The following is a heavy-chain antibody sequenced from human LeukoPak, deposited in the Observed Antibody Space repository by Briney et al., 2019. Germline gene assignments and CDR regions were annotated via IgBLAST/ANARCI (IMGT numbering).Heavy chain of an antibody. CDR1: GFTFSSYS. CDR3: ARDAYDSSGLDY. D-gene: IGHD3-22*01. J-gene: IGHJ4*02. V-gene: IGHV3-21*01. Sequence: GGSLRLSCAASGFTFSSYSMNWVRQAPGKGLEWVSSISSGSSYIYYADSVKGRFTISRDNAKNSLYLQMNSLRAEDTAVYYCARDAYDSSGLDYWGQGTLVTVSS. CDR2: ISSGSSYI.